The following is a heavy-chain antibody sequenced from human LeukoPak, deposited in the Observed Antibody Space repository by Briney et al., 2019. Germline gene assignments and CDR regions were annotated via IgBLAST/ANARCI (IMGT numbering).Heavy chain of an antibody. CDR1: GGTFSSYA. CDR3: ARDGQLWPQILGY. Sequence: ASVKVSCKASGGTFSSYAISWMRQAPRQGLEWMGGIIPILGIANYAQKFQGRVTITADKSTSTAYMELSSLRSEDTAVYYCARDGQLWPQILGYWGQGALVTVSS. V-gene: IGHV1-69*10. CDR2: IIPILGIA. J-gene: IGHJ4*02. D-gene: IGHD5-18*01.